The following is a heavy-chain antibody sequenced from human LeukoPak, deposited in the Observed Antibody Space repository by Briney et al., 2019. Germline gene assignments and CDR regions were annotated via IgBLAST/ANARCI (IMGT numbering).Heavy chain of an antibody. J-gene: IGHJ4*02. CDR3: AKRDF. Sequence: GGSLRLSCAASGFTFSNYAMSWLRQAPGKGLEWVSAISGSGSSTYYADSVKGRFTISRDNSKNTLYLQTNNLRPEDTAVYYCAKRDFWGQGTLVTVSS. V-gene: IGHV3-23*01. CDR2: ISGSGSST. CDR1: GFTFSNYA.